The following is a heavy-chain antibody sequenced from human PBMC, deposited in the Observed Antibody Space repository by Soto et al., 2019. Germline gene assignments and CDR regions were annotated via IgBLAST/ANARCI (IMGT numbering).Heavy chain of an antibody. CDR3: ARPSDTAMEKYYFDY. V-gene: IGHV4-38-2*01. CDR2: IYHSGST. D-gene: IGHD5-18*01. CDR1: VCSISSGYY. J-gene: IGHJ4*02. Sequence: PSETLSLTCAVSVCSISSGYYWGWIRQPPGKGLEWIGSIYHSGSTYYNPSLKSRVTISVDTSKNQFSLKLSSVTAEDTAVYYCARPSDTAMEKYYFDYWGQGTLVTVSS.